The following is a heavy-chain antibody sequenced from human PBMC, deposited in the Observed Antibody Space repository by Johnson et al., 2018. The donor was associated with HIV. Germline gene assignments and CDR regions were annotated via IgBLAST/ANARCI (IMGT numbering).Heavy chain of an antibody. D-gene: IGHD3-16*01. Sequence: VQLVESGGGLVQPGGSLRLSCAASGFTFSSYWMHWVRQAPGKGLMWVSRINSDGSSTSYADSVKGRFTISRDNSKNTLYLQMNSLRAEDTAVYYCAREATYYDYVWGSYAFDIWGQGTMVTVSS. CDR3: AREATYYDYVWGSYAFDI. V-gene: IGHV3-74*01. CDR2: INSDGSST. J-gene: IGHJ3*02. CDR1: GFTFSSYW.